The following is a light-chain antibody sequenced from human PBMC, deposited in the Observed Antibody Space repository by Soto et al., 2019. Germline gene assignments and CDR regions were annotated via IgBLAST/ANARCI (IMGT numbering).Light chain of an antibody. J-gene: IGKJ2*01. CDR1: QSVDSF. Sequence: EIVLTQSPASLSLSPGERATLSCRASQSVDSFLAWYQQKPGRTPRLLIYDTSNRATGIPARFSGSGSGTDFTLTISRLEPEDFAVYYCQVRTDWPPFKYTFGQGTKPEVK. CDR2: DTS. CDR3: QVRTDWPPFKYT. V-gene: IGKV3-11*01.